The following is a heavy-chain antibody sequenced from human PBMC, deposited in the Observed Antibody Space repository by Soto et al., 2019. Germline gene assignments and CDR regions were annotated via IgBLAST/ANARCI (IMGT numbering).Heavy chain of an antibody. D-gene: IGHD3-22*01. CDR3: ARDRVESGYPEYFQH. V-gene: IGHV3-11*01. CDR2: ISKDSGRAT. J-gene: IGHJ1*01. Sequence: PGGSLRLSCAASGFIFRDWFMSWIRQAPGKGLEWISYISKDSGRATRYADSVKGRFTISRDNAKNTLYLQMNSLRAEDTAVYYCARDRVESGYPEYFQHWGQGTLVTVSS. CDR1: GFIFRDWF.